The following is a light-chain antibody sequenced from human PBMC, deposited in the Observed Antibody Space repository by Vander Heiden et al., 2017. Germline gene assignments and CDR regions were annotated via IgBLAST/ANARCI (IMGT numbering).Light chain of an antibody. Sequence: NFLLTQPHSVSESPGKTVTISCTRSSGSIGSNYVQWYQQRPGSSPTTVIFEDNQRPSGVPDRFSGSIDRSSNAASLSISGRTPEDEADYFCQSYDRGNHVVFGGGTKLTVL. CDR3: QSYDRGNHVV. CDR2: EDN. CDR1: SGSIGSNY. V-gene: IGLV6-57*01. J-gene: IGLJ2*01.